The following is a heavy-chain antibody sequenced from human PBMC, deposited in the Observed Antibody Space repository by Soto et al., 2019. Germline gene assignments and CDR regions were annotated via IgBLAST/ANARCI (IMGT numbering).Heavy chain of an antibody. V-gene: IGHV4-59*01. CDR1: GGSIGSYY. Sequence: SETLSLTCTVSGGSIGSYYWSWIRQPPGEGLEWIGYVYYTGRTSYNPSLKSRVSISMDTSKNQFSLNLDSVTAADTAVYFCARDFAYFDSWGQGTLVTVSS. D-gene: IGHD3-3*01. CDR3: ARDFAYFDS. CDR2: VYYTGRT. J-gene: IGHJ4*02.